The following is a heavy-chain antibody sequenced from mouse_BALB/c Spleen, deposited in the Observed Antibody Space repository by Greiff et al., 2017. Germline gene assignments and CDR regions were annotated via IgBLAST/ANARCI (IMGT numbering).Heavy chain of an antibody. CDR2: IRNKANGYTT. CDR3: ARDIGKNYYAMDY. D-gene: IGHD1-1*01. CDR1: GFTFTDYY. J-gene: IGHJ4*01. Sequence: EVKLVESGGGLVQPGGSLRLSCATSGFTFTDYYMSWVRQPPGKALEWLGFIRNKANGYTTEYSASVKGRFTISRDNSQSILYLQMNTLRAEDSATYYCARDIGKNYYAMDYWGQGTSVTVSS. V-gene: IGHV7-3*02.